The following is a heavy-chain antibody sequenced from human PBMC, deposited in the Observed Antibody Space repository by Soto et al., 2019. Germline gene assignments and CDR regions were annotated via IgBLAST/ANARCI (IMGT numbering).Heavy chain of an antibody. D-gene: IGHD3-22*01. CDR2: IGSSDNII. CDR1: GFTFSDYY. CDR3: ARDLGYYESSGYFDY. V-gene: IGHV3-11*01. J-gene: IGHJ4*02. Sequence: PGGSLRLSCAASGFTFSDYYMSWIRQAPGKGLEWVSYIGSSDNIIYYADSVKGRFTISRDNAKNLLYLQMNSLRAEDTAVYYCARDLGYYESSGYFDYWGQGTLVTVSS.